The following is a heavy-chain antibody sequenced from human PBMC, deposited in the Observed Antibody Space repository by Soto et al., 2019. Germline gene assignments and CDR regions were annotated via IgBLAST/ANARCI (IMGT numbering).Heavy chain of an antibody. V-gene: IGHV1-69*01. CDR1: GGTFGTSA. CDR3: AIEGDYNLDSYSGMAG. J-gene: IGHJ6*02. Sequence: QVQLVQSGAEVKKPGSSVNVSCKASGGTFGTSAIHWVRQAPGRGLEWMGAIIALLTTTNYAQKFQARVTFPADESASTAYMELSSLPSEDTAVYDCAIEGDYNLDSYSGMAGWGQGTRVIASS. CDR2: IIALLTTT. D-gene: IGHD4-17*01.